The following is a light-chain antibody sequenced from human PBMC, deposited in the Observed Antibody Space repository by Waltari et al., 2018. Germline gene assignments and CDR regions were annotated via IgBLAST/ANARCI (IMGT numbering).Light chain of an antibody. Sequence: DIQMTQSPSTVSASLGDRVTITCRASQDLNTFLSWYQQKPGAVPNLLIHDASTLERGVPSRFSGSGSGTHFTLTISGLQPDDFATYYCQQYYDYPINFGQGTRL. J-gene: IGKJ5*01. CDR1: QDLNTF. CDR2: DAS. CDR3: QQYYDYPIN. V-gene: IGKV1-5*01.